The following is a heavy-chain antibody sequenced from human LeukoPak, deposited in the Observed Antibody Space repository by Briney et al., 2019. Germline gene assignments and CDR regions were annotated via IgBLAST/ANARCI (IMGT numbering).Heavy chain of an antibody. V-gene: IGHV3-30*18. CDR1: GFTLSAYA. CDR2: ISYDGSNK. D-gene: IGHD6-13*01. J-gene: IGHJ4*02. Sequence: GGSLRLSCAASGFTLSAYAMHWVRQAPGKGLEWVAVISYDGSNKYYAVSVKGRFTISRDSSKNTLYLQVNSLRAEDTAVYYCAKEGLGSSWYPNYFDYWGQGTLVTVSS. CDR3: AKEGLGSSWYPNYFDY.